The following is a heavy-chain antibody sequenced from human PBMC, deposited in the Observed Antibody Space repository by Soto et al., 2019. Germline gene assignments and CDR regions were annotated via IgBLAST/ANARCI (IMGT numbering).Heavy chain of an antibody. CDR2: ISGTGGTT. CDR1: GFSFNTYA. V-gene: IGHV3-23*01. J-gene: IGHJ4*02. D-gene: IGHD4-17*01. Sequence: EVQLLESGGGLVQPGGSLRLSCATSGFSFNTYAMTWVRQAPGKGPEWVSVISGTGGTTYYADAVKGRFTISRDNSKNTLYLQMNSLRAEDTAVYYCAKDVKTSVARAYDYWGQGTLVTVSS. CDR3: AKDVKTSVARAYDY.